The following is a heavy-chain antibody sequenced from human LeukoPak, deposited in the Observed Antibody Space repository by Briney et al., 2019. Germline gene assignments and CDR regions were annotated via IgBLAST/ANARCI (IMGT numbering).Heavy chain of an antibody. D-gene: IGHD2-15*01. CDR1: GYTFTSYD. CDR3: ASLGYCSGGSCYSGGFGWFDP. Sequence: SGESLKISCKASGYTFTSYDINWVRQATGQGPEWMGWMNSNSGNQGYAQKFQGRVTITRNTSISTAYMGLSSLRSEDTAVYYCASLGYCSGGSCYSGGFGWFDPWGQGTLVTVSS. J-gene: IGHJ5*02. V-gene: IGHV1-8*03. CDR2: MNSNSGNQ.